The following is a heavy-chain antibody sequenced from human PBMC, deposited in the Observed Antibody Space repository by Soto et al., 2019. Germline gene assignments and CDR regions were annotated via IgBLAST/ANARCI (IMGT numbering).Heavy chain of an antibody. CDR1: GYSFTSYW. CDR2: IYPGDSDT. V-gene: IGHV5-51*01. J-gene: IGHJ6*02. Sequence: GESLKISCKGSGYSFTSYWIGWVRQMPGKGLEWMGIIYPGDSDTRYSPSFQGQVTISADKSISTAYLQWSSLKASDTAMYYCARLGYSYGLGKNYYGMDVWGQGTTVTVSS. D-gene: IGHD5-18*01. CDR3: ARLGYSYGLGKNYYGMDV.